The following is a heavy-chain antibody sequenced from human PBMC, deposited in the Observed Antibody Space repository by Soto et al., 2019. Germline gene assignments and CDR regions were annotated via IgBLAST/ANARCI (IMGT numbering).Heavy chain of an antibody. CDR1: GFTFSGYG. CDR3: AKDHGTYASVGGDY. D-gene: IGHD1-26*01. CDR2: ISYDGSNK. J-gene: IGHJ4*02. Sequence: PGGSLRLSCAASGFTFSGYGMHWVRQAPGKGLEWVAVISYDGSNKYYADSVKGRFTISRDNSKNTLYLQLNSLRAEDTAIYYCAKDHGTYASVGGDYWGQGTLVTVSS. V-gene: IGHV3-30*18.